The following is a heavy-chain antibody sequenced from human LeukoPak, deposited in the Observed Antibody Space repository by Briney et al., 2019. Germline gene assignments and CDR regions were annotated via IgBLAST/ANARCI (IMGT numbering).Heavy chain of an antibody. CDR2: ISSSGSTI. CDR1: GFTSSDYY. CDR3: ARDVDDYGDYVGVDY. Sequence: GGSLRLSCAASGFTSSDYYMSWIRQAPGKGLEWVSYISSSGSTIYYADPVKGRFTISRDNAKNSLYLQMNSLRAEDTAVYYCARDVDDYGDYVGVDYWGQGTLVTVSS. J-gene: IGHJ4*02. V-gene: IGHV3-11*04. D-gene: IGHD4-17*01.